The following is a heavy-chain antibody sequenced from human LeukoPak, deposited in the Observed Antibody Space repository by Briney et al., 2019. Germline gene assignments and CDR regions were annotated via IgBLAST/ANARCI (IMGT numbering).Heavy chain of an antibody. J-gene: IGHJ3*02. D-gene: IGHD3-10*01. V-gene: IGHV3-13*01. CDR2: IGTLLDT. CDR3: ERDAGDERDRPSGAFDI. CDR1: GFTLSNYD. Sequence: GGSLRLSCAASGFTLSNYDMHWVRQTAGKGLEWVSAIGTLLDTYYADSVKGRFTMSREDAKNSLYLQMNSLRVEDTAVYYCERDAGDERDRPSGAFDIWGQGPTVTVSS.